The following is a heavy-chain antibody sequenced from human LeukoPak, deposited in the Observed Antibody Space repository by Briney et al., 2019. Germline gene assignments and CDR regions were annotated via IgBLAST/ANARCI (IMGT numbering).Heavy chain of an antibody. V-gene: IGHV4-59*01. J-gene: IGHJ4*02. Sequence: SQTLSLTCTVSGGSISSYYWSWIRQPPGRGLEWIGYVYYTGSTNYNPSLKSRVTISVDTSKNHFSLELSSVTAADTAVYYCARGSQRITVFGVVTDYWGQGTLVTVSS. D-gene: IGHD3-3*01. CDR2: VYYTGST. CDR1: GGSISSYY. CDR3: ARGSQRITVFGVVTDY.